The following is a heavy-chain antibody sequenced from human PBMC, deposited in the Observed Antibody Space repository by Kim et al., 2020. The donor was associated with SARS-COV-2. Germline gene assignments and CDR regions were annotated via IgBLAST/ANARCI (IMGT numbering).Heavy chain of an antibody. Sequence: GGSLRLSCAASGFTFNDSYMSWIRQAPGKGLEWVSYISSSTGYTNYAHSVKGRFTISRDNAKNSLYLQMNSLRAEDTAVYYCARGGGLSGFFDYWGQGTL. D-gene: IGHD3-10*01. V-gene: IGHV3-11*05. CDR3: ARGGGLSGFFDY. CDR2: ISSSTGYT. CDR1: GFTFNDSY. J-gene: IGHJ4*02.